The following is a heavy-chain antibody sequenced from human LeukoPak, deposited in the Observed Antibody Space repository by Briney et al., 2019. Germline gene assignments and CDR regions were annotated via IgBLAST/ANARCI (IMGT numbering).Heavy chain of an antibody. D-gene: IGHD3-16*01. CDR2: IYYSGST. CDR3: ARHVLPRSAMTTFYVSYFDY. Sequence: SETLSLTCTVPGGSISSSSYYWGWIRQPPGKGLEWIGSIYYSGSTYYNPSLKSRVTISVDTSKNQFSLKLSSVTAADTAVYYCARHVLPRSAMTTFYVSYFDYWGQGTLVTVSS. V-gene: IGHV4-39*01. J-gene: IGHJ4*02. CDR1: GGSISSSSYY.